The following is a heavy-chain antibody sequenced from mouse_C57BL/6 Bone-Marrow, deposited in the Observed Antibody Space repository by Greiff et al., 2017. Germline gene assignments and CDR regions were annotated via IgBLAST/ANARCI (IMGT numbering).Heavy chain of an antibody. CDR1: GYTFTSYY. CDR3: TRGGYGGFAC. Sequence: QVQLQQPGAELVKPGASVKLSCKASGYTFTSYYMYWVKQRPGQGLEWIGEINPSNGGTNFTEKFQSKATLTVDKSSSTAYMQLSSLTSEDSAVYYCTRGGYGGFACWGQGTLVTVSA. J-gene: IGHJ3*01. D-gene: IGHD2-2*01. V-gene: IGHV1-53*01. CDR2: INPSNGGT.